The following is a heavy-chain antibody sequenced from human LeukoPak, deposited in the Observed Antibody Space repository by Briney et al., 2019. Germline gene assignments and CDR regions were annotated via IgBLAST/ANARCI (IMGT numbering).Heavy chain of an antibody. J-gene: IGHJ4*02. CDR3: TKEFYGDYL. Sequence: GGSLRLSCAASGFTFSSYGMSWVRQAPGKGLEWVSAISDSGSGTYYAASVKGRFTISRDNAKNMVYLQMNSLRVEDTAVYYCTKEFYGDYLWGQGTLVTVSS. CDR1: GFTFSSYG. CDR2: ISDSGSGT. V-gene: IGHV3-23*01. D-gene: IGHD4-17*01.